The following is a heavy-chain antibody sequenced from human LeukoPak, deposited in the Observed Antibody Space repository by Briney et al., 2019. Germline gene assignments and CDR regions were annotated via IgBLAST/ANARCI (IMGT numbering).Heavy chain of an antibody. CDR2: IYYSGST. V-gene: IGHV4-61*01. CDR1: GGSVSSGNYY. Sequence: SETLSLTCAVSGGSVSSGNYYWSWIRQPPGKGLEWIGYIYYSGSTNYNPSLKSRVTISVDTSKNQFSLKLSSVTAADTAVYYCARDPSSYFNYWGQGTLATVSS. CDR3: ARDPSSYFNY. D-gene: IGHD3-22*01. J-gene: IGHJ4*02.